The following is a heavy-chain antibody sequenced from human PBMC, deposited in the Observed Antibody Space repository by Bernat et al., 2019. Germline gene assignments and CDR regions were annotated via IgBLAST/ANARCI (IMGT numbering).Heavy chain of an antibody. V-gene: IGHV4-4*02. CDR2: IYQSSSP. CDR3: VRHGTWYFDL. D-gene: IGHD6-13*01. CDR1: GFSISSDTW. J-gene: IGHJ2*01. Sequence: QVQLQESGSPLVKPSETLSLTCAVSGFSISSDTWWSWVRQPPGKGPEWIGRIYQSSSPSYNPSLKSRVTMSVDKSTNQFSLKLTSVTAADTAVYYCVRHGTWYFDLWGRGTLVTVSS.